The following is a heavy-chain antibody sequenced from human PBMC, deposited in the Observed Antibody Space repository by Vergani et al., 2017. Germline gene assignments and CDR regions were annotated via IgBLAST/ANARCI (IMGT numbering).Heavy chain of an antibody. J-gene: IGHJ6*02. V-gene: IGHV5-51*01. CDR1: GYSFTSYW. CDR2: IYPGDSDT. D-gene: IGHD3-10*01. Sequence: EVQLVQSGAEVKKPGESLKISCKGSGYSFTSYWIGWVRQMPGKGLEWMGIIYPGDSDTRYSPSFQGQVTISADKSISTAYLQWSSLKASDTAMYYCARIPKYYYGSGSYYFGYYYYGMDVWGQGTTVTVSS. CDR3: ARIPKYYYGSGSYYFGYYYYGMDV.